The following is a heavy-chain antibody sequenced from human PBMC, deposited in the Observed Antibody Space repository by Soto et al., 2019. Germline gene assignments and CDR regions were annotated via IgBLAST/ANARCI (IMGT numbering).Heavy chain of an antibody. CDR1: GFTFSSYG. CDR3: AKDKGSYYYYGMDV. Sequence: GSLRLSCAASGFTFSSYGMHWVRQAPGKGLEWVAVISYDGSNKYYADSVKGRFTISRDNSKNTLYLQMNSLRAEDTAVYYCAKDKGSYYYYGMDVWGQGTTVTVSS. CDR2: ISYDGSNK. V-gene: IGHV3-30*18. J-gene: IGHJ6*02. D-gene: IGHD3-10*01.